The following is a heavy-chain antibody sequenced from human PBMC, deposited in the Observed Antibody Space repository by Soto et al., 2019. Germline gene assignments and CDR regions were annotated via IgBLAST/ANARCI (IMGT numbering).Heavy chain of an antibody. CDR1: KVPIGSSS. CDR3: ATASRNVGIGYFDS. Sequence: GAAKVPIGSSSPTWLRHASGAGLECVSVIVSGGSTHYADSVTGRFTVSRDVSNNTVYLHMSSLRAEDTAVYFCATASRNVGIGYFDSWGLGNLVSV. CDR2: IVSGGST. D-gene: IGHD1-26*01. V-gene: IGHV3-53*01. J-gene: IGHJ4*02.